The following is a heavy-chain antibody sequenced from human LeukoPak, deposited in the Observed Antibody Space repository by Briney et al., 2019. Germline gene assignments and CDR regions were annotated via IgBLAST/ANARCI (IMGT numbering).Heavy chain of an antibody. CDR3: ARGRYCSSTSCYLDAFDI. CDR1: GGSFSGYY. D-gene: IGHD2-2*01. V-gene: IGHV4-34*01. CDR2: INHSGST. J-gene: IGHJ3*02. Sequence: SETLSLTCAVYGGSFSGYYWSWIRQPPGKGLEWIGEINHSGSTYYNPSLKSRVTISVDTSKNQFSLKLSSVTAADTAVYYCARGRYCSSTSCYLDAFDIWGQGTMVTVSS.